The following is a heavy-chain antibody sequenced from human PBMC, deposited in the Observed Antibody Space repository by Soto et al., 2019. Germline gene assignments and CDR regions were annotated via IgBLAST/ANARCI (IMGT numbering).Heavy chain of an antibody. CDR1: GFTFSDYY. D-gene: IGHD4-4*01. V-gene: IGHV3-11*06. CDR3: ARDIPQRTTVTTDWFDP. Sequence: PGGSLRLSCAASGFTFSDYYMSWIRQAPGKGLEWVSYISSSSSYTNYADSVKGRFTISRDNAKNSLYLQMNSLRAEDTAVYYCARDIPQRTTVTTDWFDPWAREPWSPSPQ. J-gene: IGHJ5*02. CDR2: ISSSSSYT.